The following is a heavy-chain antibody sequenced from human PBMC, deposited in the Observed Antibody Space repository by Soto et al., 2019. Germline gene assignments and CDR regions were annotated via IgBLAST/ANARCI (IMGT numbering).Heavy chain of an antibody. CDR1: GYTFTGYY. V-gene: IGHV1-2*04. D-gene: IGHD2-15*01. CDR3: AILGGERGYCSGGSCPFDY. Sequence: QVQLVQSGAEVKKPGASVKVSCKASGYTFTGYYMHWVRQAPGQGLEWMRWINPNSGGTNYAQKFQGWVTMTRDTSISTAYMELSRLRSDDTAVYYCAILGGERGYCSGGSCPFDYWGQGTLVTVSS. J-gene: IGHJ4*02. CDR2: INPNSGGT.